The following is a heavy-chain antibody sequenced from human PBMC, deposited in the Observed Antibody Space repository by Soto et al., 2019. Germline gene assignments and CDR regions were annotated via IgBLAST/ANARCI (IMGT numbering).Heavy chain of an antibody. CDR1: CDSIGSGNNY. CDR2: IYYSGST. Sequence: SETLSLTCTVSCDSIGSGNNYWSWIRQPPGKGLEWIGYIYYSGSTYYNPSLKSRVTISVDTSKNQFSLKLSSVTAADTAVYYCARALDIVVALDVWGQGTTVTVSS. V-gene: IGHV4-30-4*01. CDR3: ARALDIVVALDV. D-gene: IGHD2-15*01. J-gene: IGHJ6*02.